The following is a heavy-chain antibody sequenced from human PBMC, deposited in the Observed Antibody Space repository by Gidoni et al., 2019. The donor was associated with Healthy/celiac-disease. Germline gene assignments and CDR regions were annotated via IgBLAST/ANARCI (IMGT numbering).Heavy chain of an antibody. V-gene: IGHV3-48*03. CDR1: GFTFSSYE. J-gene: IGHJ6*02. D-gene: IGHD3-10*01. Sequence: EVQLVESGGGLVQPGGSLRLSCAASGFTFSSYEMNWVRQAPGKGLEWVSYISSSGSTIYYADSVKGRFTISRDNAKNSLYLQMNSLRAEDTAVYYCASAAGGYYYGMDVWGQGTTVTVSS. CDR3: ASAAGGYYYGMDV. CDR2: ISSSGSTI.